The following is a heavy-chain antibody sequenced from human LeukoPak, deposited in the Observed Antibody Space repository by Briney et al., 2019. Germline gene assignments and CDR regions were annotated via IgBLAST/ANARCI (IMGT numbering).Heavy chain of an antibody. CDR1: GFTFSSYS. Sequence: GGSLRLSCAASGFTFSSYSMNWVRQAPGKGLEWVSSISSSSSYIYYADSVKGQFTISRDNAKNSLYLQMNSLRAEDTAVYYCARDLGGYSGYDSYYYYYGMDVWGKGTTVTVSS. J-gene: IGHJ6*04. CDR3: ARDLGGYSGYDSYYYYYGMDV. CDR2: ISSSSSYI. V-gene: IGHV3-21*01. D-gene: IGHD5-12*01.